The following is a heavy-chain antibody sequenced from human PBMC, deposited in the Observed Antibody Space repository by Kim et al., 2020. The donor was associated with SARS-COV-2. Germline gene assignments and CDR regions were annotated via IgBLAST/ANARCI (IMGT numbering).Heavy chain of an antibody. Sequence: ASVKGSCKASGYTFKTYPINWMSQAPGQTLEWMGWVNAANDQTKYAQKLQGRITISRDTSANTAYMELRSLTTKDTAFYYCVRVMNPTVYDYWREGTLV. D-gene: IGHD3-16*01. CDR1: GYTFKTYP. CDR3: VRVMNPTVYDY. J-gene: IGHJ4*02. V-gene: IGHV1-3*01. CDR2: VNAANDQT.